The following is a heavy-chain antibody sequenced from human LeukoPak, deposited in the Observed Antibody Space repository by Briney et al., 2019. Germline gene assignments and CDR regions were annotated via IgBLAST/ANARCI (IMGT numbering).Heavy chain of an antibody. J-gene: IGHJ5*02. V-gene: IGHV1-8*01. D-gene: IGHD6-13*01. Sequence: ASVKVSCKASVYTFTSYDINWVRQATGQGLEWMGWMNPNSGNTGYAQKFQGRVTMTRNTSISTAYMELSSLRSEDTAVYYCARGRAGTYSSSWWRGSDPWGQGTLVTVSS. CDR2: MNPNSGNT. CDR1: VYTFTSYD. CDR3: ARGRAGTYSSSWWRGSDP.